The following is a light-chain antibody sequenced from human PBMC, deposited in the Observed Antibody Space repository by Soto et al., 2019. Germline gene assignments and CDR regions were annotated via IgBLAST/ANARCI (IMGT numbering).Light chain of an antibody. V-gene: IGKV3-11*01. CDR1: QSVSSY. CDR3: QQRSNWPLIT. CDR2: DAS. Sequence: ILLTHSPATLSMSPAEIATLSFRASQSVSSYLAWYQQKPGQAPRLLIYDASNRATGIPARFSGSGSGTDFTLTISSLEPEDFAVYYCQQRSNWPLITFGQGTRLEI. J-gene: IGKJ5*01.